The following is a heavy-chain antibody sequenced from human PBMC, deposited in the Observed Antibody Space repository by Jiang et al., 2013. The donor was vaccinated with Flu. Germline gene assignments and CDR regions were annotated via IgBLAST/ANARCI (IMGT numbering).Heavy chain of an antibody. CDR2: ISGSGGST. CDR3: AKDFRYSSSWSDAFDI. V-gene: IGHV3-23*01. D-gene: IGHD6-13*01. CDR1: GFTFSSYA. Sequence: GLVQPGGSLRLSCAASGFTFSSYAMSWVRQAPGKGLEWVSAISGSGGSTYYADSVKGRFTISRDNSKNTLYLQMNSLRAEDTAVYYCAKDFRYSSSWSDAFDIWGQGTMVTVSS. J-gene: IGHJ3*02.